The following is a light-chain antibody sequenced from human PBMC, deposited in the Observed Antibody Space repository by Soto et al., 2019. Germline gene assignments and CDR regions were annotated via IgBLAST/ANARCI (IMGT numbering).Light chain of an antibody. V-gene: IGKV2-28*01. CDR1: QSLLHSNGFNY. CDR3: MQAVQNQWS. J-gene: IGKJ1*01. CDR2: MAS. Sequence: EIVVTQSPLSLPVVLGEPSSISCRSSQSLLHSNGFNYLDWYLQRPGQSPQLLIYMASSRASGVPDRFSGSGSGTDFTLTITRVEAEDVGIYYCMQAVQNQWSFGQGTKVDIK.